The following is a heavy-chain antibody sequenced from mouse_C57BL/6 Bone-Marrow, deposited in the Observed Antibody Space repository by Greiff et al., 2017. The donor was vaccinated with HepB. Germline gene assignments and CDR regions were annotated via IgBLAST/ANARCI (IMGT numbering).Heavy chain of an antibody. D-gene: IGHD1-1*01. CDR1: GYTFTSYW. CDR3: ARGDHYYGSSYWYFDV. Sequence: VQLQQPGAELVMPGASVKLSCKASGYTFTSYWMHWVKQRPGQGLEWIGEIDPSDSYTNYNQKFKGKSTLTVDKSSSTAYMQLSSLTSEDSAVYYCARGDHYYGSSYWYFDVWGTGTTVTVSS. V-gene: IGHV1-69*01. CDR2: IDPSDSYT. J-gene: IGHJ1*03.